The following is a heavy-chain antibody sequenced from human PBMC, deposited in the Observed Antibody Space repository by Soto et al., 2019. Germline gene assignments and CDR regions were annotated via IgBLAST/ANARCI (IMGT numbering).Heavy chain of an antibody. CDR3: ARADLTNYDFWSGYYKTSYYYYGMDV. D-gene: IGHD3-3*01. CDR1: GYTFTGYY. CDR2: INPNSGGT. J-gene: IGHJ6*02. V-gene: IGHV1-2*04. Sequence: GASVKVSCKASGYTFTGYYMHWVRQAPGQGLEWMGWINPNSGGTNYAQKFQGWVTMTRDTSISTAYVELSRLRSDDTAVYYCARADLTNYDFWSGYYKTSYYYYGMDVWGQGTTVTVSS.